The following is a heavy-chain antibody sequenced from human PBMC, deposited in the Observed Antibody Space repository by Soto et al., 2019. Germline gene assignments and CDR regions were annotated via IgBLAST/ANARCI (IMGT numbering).Heavy chain of an antibody. V-gene: IGHV1-18*01. J-gene: IGHJ4*02. CDR3: ASGWFGEFVYYFDY. D-gene: IGHD3-10*01. CDR1: GYTFNSYG. Sequence: ASVKVSCKASGYTFNSYGISWVRQAPGQGLEWMGWISAYNGNTNYAQKLQGRVTMTTDTSTSTAYMELRSLGSDDTAVYYCASGWFGEFVYYFDYWGQGTLVTVS. CDR2: ISAYNGNT.